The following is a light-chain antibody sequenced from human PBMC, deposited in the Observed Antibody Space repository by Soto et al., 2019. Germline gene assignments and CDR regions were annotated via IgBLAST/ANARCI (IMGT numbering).Light chain of an antibody. Sequence: QSVLTQPRSVSGFPGQSVTISCTGTSSDVGGYNYVSWYQQHPGKAPKLMIYDVIKRPSGVPDRFSGSKCGNTASLTISGLQAEDTADYKCCSYAGSYVVFGTGTKVTV. CDR1: SSDVGGYNY. J-gene: IGLJ1*01. CDR3: CSYAGSYVV. V-gene: IGLV2-11*01. CDR2: DVI.